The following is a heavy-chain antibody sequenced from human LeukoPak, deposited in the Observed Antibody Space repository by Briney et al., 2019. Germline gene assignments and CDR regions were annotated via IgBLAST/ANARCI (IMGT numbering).Heavy chain of an antibody. J-gene: IGHJ4*02. Sequence: SGTLSLTCAVPGGSLSSSNWWSWVRPPPGKGLEWIGEIYHSGSTNYNPSLKSRVTISVDKSKNQFSLKLSSVTAADTAVYCCARVSVGSSGYFAYWGQGTLVTVSS. CDR1: GGSLSSSNW. V-gene: IGHV4-4*01. CDR2: IYHSGST. CDR3: ARVSVGSSGYFAY. D-gene: IGHD6-6*01.